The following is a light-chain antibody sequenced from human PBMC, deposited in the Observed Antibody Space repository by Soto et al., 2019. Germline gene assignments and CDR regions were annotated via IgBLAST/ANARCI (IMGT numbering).Light chain of an antibody. CDR1: QXLLHGDGKTY. CDR2: EVS. J-gene: IGKJ1*01. CDR3: MQTIQLPWT. Sequence: DTVMTQTPLSLSVTPVQPASISCXSIQXLLHGDGKTYFYWYLQKPGQPPQLLIYEVSNRFSGTPDRFSGSGSGTDFTLKISRVEAEDVGIYYCMQTIQLPWTFGQGTKVDIK. V-gene: IGKV2D-29*01.